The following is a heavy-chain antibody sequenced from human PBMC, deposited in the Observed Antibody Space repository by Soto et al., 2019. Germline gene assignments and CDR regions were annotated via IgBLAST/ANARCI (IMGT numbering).Heavy chain of an antibody. CDR2: LYNSETT. J-gene: IGHJ5*02. Sequence: GGSLRLSCAASGLEVSYNYMNWVRQAPGKGLEWVSVLYNSETTYYAESVKGRFTISRDTVKNTVYLEMNNLRVDDTAVYYCARDKTQGAGWFDPWGRGTLVTVSS. CDR3: ARDKTQGAGWFDP. CDR1: GLEVSYNY. V-gene: IGHV3-53*01.